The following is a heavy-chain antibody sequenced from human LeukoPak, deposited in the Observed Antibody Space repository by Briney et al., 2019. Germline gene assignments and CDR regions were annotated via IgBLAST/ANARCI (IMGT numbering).Heavy chain of an antibody. J-gene: IGHJ4*02. Sequence: SVTVSCKAPGGTFSSYAISWVRQAPGQGLEWMGGIIPIFGTADYAQKFQGRVTITADESTSTANMELSRVRSEDTAVYYCARDLFSYYDSSGIRFWGQGTLVTASS. CDR2: IIPIFGTA. CDR3: ARDLFSYYDSSGIRF. V-gene: IGHV1-69*13. CDR1: GGTFSSYA. D-gene: IGHD3-22*01.